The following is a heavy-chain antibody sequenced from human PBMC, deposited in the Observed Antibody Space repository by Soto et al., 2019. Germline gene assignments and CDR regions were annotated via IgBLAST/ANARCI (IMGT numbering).Heavy chain of an antibody. J-gene: IGHJ6*02. CDR2: IKQGGSEQ. CDR3: AREAV. CDR1: GFTFSGYW. Sequence: GVSLRLSCAASGFTFSGYWMSWVRQAPGKGLEWVANIKQGGSEQFYVDSVKGRFTISRDNAKNSLYLQMNSLRAEDTAVYYCAREAVWGQGTTVTVSS. V-gene: IGHV3-7*05.